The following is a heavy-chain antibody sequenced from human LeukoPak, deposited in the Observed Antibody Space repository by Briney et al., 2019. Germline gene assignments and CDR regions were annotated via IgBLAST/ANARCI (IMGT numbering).Heavy chain of an antibody. V-gene: IGHV3-7*01. CDR2: INQHGGDI. CDR3: ARDRTGQQLISRKEYYYMDV. Sequence: RGSLRLSCEASGFTFSTSTMHWVRQAPGKGLEWVANINQHGGDIHYVDSVKGRFTISRDNAKNSLFLQMNSLRGEDTAVYYCARDRTGQQLISRKEYYYMDVWGKGTTVTISS. CDR1: GFTFSTST. J-gene: IGHJ6*03. D-gene: IGHD4-11*01.